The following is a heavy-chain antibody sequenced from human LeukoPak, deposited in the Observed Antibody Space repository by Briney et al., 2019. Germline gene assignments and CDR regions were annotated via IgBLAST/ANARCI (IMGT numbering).Heavy chain of an antibody. CDR2: IYSGGST. CDR3: ARAPWLPAALDY. D-gene: IGHD2-2*01. V-gene: IGHV3-53*01. CDR1: GFTVSSDY. Sequence: GGSLRLSCAASGFTVSSDYMSWVRQAPGKGLEWVSVIYSGGSTYHADSVKGRSTISRDNSKNTLYLQMNSLRAEDTAVYYCARAPWLPAALDYWGQGTLVTVSS. J-gene: IGHJ4*02.